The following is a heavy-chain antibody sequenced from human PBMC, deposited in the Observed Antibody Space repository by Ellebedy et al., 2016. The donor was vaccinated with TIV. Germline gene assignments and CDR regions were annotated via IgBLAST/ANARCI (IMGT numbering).Heavy chain of an antibody. Sequence: MPSETLSLTCTVSGGSISSYYWSWIRQPPGKGLEWIGYIYYSGSTNYNPSLKSRVTISVDTSKNQFSLKLSSVTAADTAVYYCARGLYSSSSGDYWGQGTLVTVSS. CDR1: GGSISSYY. CDR2: IYYSGST. J-gene: IGHJ4*02. V-gene: IGHV4-59*12. CDR3: ARGLYSSSSGDY. D-gene: IGHD6-6*01.